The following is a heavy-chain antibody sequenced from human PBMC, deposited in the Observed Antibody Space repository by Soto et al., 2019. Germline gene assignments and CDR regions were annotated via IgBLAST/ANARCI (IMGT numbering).Heavy chain of an antibody. CDR1: GGSFSGYY. J-gene: IGHJ4*02. V-gene: IGHV4-34*01. CDR3: ARGPYSSSWHDY. D-gene: IGHD6-13*01. Sequence: SETLSLTCAVYGGSFSGYYWSWIRQPPGKGLEWIGEINHSGSTNYNPSLKSRVTISVDTSKSQFSLKLSSVTAADTAVYYCARGPYSSSWHDYWGQGTLVTVSS. CDR2: INHSGST.